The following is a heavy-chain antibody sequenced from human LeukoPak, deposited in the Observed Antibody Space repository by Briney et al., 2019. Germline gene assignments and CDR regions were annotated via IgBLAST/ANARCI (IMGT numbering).Heavy chain of an antibody. J-gene: IGHJ6*03. Sequence: GESLKISCKGSGYSFTSYWIGWVRQMPGKGLEWMGIIYPGDSDTRYSPSFQGQVTISADKSISTAYLQWSSLKASDTAMYYCASSLEAPNYYHYYMDVWGKGTTVTVSS. CDR1: GYSFTSYW. V-gene: IGHV5-51*01. CDR3: ASSLEAPNYYHYYMDV. CDR2: IYPGDSDT.